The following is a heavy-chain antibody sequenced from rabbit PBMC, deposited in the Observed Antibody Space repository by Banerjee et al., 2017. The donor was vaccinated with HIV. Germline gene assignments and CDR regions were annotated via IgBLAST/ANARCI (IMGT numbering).Heavy chain of an antibody. CDR3: ASDGASSGGDYIPGNL. CDR2: IDPVFGST. J-gene: IGHJ6*01. V-gene: IGHV1S39*01. CDR1: GLDFSSYS. Sequence: QEQLVESGGGLVQPGGSLKLSCKASGLDFSSYSMSWVRQAPGKGLEWIGYIDPVFGSTYYASWVNGRFTISKTSSTTVTLQMTSLTAADTSTYFCASDGASSGGDYIPGNLWGPGTLVTVS. D-gene: IGHD1-1*01.